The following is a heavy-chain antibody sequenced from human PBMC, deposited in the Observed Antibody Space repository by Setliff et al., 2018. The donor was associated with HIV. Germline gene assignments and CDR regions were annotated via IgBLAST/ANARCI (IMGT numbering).Heavy chain of an antibody. V-gene: IGHV4-59*12. CDR3: ARVGGGYYDSNERSWFDP. CDR2: IYYTGST. Sequence: SETLSLTCTVSGGSISSYYWSWIRQPPGKGLEWIASIYYTGSTYYNPSLKSRFTISRDNAKNSLYLQMNSLRAEDTAVYYCARVGGGYYDSNERSWFDPWGQGTLVTVSS. CDR1: GGSISSYY. D-gene: IGHD3-22*01. J-gene: IGHJ5*02.